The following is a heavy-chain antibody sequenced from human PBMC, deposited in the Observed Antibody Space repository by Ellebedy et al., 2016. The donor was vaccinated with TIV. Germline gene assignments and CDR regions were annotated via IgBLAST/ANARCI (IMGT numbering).Heavy chain of an antibody. D-gene: IGHD3-10*01. CDR1: GGTFSSYA. CDR2: IIPIFGTA. CDR3: ASMSPGA. J-gene: IGHJ5*02. V-gene: IGHV1-69*13. Sequence: SVKVSXXASGGTFSSYAISWVRQAPGQGLEWMGEIIPIFGTANYAQKFQGRVTITADESTSTAYMELSSLRSEDTAVYYCASMSPGAWGQGTLVTVSS.